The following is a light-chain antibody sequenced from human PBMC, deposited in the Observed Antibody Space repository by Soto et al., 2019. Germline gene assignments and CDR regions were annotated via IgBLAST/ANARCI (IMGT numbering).Light chain of an antibody. CDR3: QQYTAWPLT. CDR2: AAS. Sequence: EIQMTQSPSSLSGSVGDTVTITCRASQGIRNDLGWYQQKPGKAPKSLIYAASSLQSGVPSRFSGSGSGTEFTLTISRLEPEDFAVYYCQQYTAWPLTFGQGTKVDIK. V-gene: IGKV1-17*01. CDR1: QGIRND. J-gene: IGKJ1*01.